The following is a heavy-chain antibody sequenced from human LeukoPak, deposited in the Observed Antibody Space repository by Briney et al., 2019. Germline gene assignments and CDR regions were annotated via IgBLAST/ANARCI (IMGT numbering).Heavy chain of an antibody. CDR2: IKPDGSEK. CDR1: GFTFSSYW. V-gene: IGHV3-7*03. CDR3: ARGVYGDQYYFDY. D-gene: IGHD4-17*01. Sequence: PGGSLRLSCAASGFTFSSYWMSWVRQAPGKGLEWVANIKPDGSEKYSVDSVKGRFTISSDNAKNSLFLQMNSVRAEDTAVYYCARGVYGDQYYFDYWGQGTLVTVSS. J-gene: IGHJ4*02.